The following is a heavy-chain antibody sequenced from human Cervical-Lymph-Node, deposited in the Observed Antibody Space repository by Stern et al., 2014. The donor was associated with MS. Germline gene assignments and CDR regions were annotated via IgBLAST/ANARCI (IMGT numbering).Heavy chain of an antibody. J-gene: IGHJ4*02. V-gene: IGHV5-51*01. CDR3: ARSITTAGVLLAY. Sequence: MQLVQSGAEVKKPGESLKISCKGSGYSFTNYWIGWVRQMPGKGLEWMGIIYPGDSDTTYSPSFQGQVTISADKSITTAYLQWSSLRASDTGMYYCARSITTAGVLLAYWGQGTPVTVSS. CDR1: GYSFTNYW. D-gene: IGHD1-14*01. CDR2: IYPGDSDT.